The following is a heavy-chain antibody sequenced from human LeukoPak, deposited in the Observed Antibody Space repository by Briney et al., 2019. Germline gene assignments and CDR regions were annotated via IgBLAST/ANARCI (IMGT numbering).Heavy chain of an antibody. V-gene: IGHV3-7*01. Sequence: GGSLRLSCAASGFTFGSYWMSWVRQTPGKGLEWVANIKQDGSEKYYVDSVKGRFTISRDNAKNSLYLQMNSLRVEDTAVYYCARGGGDDDSSGYHGFVYWGQGTLVTVSS. CDR3: ARGGGDDDSSGYHGFVY. CDR1: GFTFGSYW. J-gene: IGHJ4*02. D-gene: IGHD3-22*01. CDR2: IKQDGSEK.